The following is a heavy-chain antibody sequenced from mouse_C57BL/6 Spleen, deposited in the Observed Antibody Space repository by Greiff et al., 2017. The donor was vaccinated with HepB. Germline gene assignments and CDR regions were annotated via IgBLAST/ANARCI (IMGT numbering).Heavy chain of an antibody. CDR2: ISSDSSTI. J-gene: IGHJ2*01. V-gene: IGHV5-17*01. CDR1: GFTFSDDG. Sequence: EVKLMESGGGLVKPGGSLKLSCAVSGFTFSDDGMHWVRQAPEKGLEWVAYISSDSSTIYYAPTVKVRFTITRDNPKNTLFLQMNSLRSEDTAMYYGAKRNNFDYWGQGTTLTVSS. D-gene: IGHD5-2*01. CDR3: AKRNNFDY.